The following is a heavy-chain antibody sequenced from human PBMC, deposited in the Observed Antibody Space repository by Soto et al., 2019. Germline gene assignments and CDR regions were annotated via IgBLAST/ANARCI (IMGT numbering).Heavy chain of an antibody. CDR2: INYSGST. D-gene: IGHD6-6*01. V-gene: IGHV4-34*01. J-gene: IGHJ5*02. CDR3: ARAISSFPNPGLTWIDP. CDR1: GGSFSGYY. Sequence: PSETLSLTCAVFGGSFSGYYWNWIRQPPGKGLEWIGSINYSGSTNYNPSLKSRVTISVDTSKNQFSLKLSSVTAADTAVYYCARAISSFPNPGLTWIDPWGQEDLLTVSS.